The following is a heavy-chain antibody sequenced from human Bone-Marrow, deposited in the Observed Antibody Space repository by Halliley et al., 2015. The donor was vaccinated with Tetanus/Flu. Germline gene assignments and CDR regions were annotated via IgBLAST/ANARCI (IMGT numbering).Heavy chain of an antibody. CDR2: IFPVDSDT. CDR3: AARRRVGLAVAENFEH. J-gene: IGHJ4*02. D-gene: IGHD6-19*01. Sequence: IIFPVDSDTRYSPSFQGQVTVSADKSISTAYLHWNSLKASDTAMYFCAARRRVGLAVAENFEHWGQGTLVRVSS. V-gene: IGHV5-51*01.